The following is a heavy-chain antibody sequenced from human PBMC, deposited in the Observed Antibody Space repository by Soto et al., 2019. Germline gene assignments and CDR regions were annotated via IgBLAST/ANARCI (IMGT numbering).Heavy chain of an antibody. D-gene: IGHD1-1*01. CDR1: GGSIRRSDSY. J-gene: IGHJ4*02. V-gene: IGHV4-31*03. CDR2: ISDSGRT. Sequence: PSETLSLTCSVSGGSIRRSDSYWTWVRQGPGKGLEWIAYISDSGRTDYNPSLKSRATISIDTSKNEFSLKFSSVTAADTAVYYCARLKLQPYTFDYWGQGTLVTVSS. CDR3: ARLKLQPYTFDY.